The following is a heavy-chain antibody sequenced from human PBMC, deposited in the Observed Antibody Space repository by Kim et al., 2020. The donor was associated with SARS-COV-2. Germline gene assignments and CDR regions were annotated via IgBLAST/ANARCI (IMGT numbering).Heavy chain of an antibody. Sequence: ASVKVSCKASGYTFTSYGISWVRQAPGQGLEWMGWISAYNGNTNYAQKLQGRVTMTTDTSTSTAYMELRSLRSDDTAVYYCARDPKAATTRWLQLPGDYWGQGTLVTVSS. J-gene: IGHJ4*02. CDR1: GYTFTSYG. CDR2: ISAYNGNT. V-gene: IGHV1-18*01. CDR3: ARDPKAATTRWLQLPGDY. D-gene: IGHD5-12*01.